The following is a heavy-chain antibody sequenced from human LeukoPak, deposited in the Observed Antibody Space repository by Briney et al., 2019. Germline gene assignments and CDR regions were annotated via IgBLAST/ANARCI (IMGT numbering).Heavy chain of an antibody. CDR2: INHSGST. CDR1: GGSFSGYY. J-gene: IGHJ4*02. D-gene: IGHD2-2*01. V-gene: IGHV4-34*01. Sequence: SETLSLTCAVYGGSFSGYYWSWIRQPPGKGLEWIGEINHSGSTNYNPSLKSRVTISVDTSKNQFSLKLSSVTAADTAVYYCAIDIVVVPAARGGYGSNYWGQGTLVTVSS. CDR3: AIDIVVVPAARGGYGSNY.